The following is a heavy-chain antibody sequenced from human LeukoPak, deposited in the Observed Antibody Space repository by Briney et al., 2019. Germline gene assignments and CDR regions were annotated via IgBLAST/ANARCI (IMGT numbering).Heavy chain of an antibody. J-gene: IGHJ4*02. CDR2: ISSSSSYI. Sequence: PGGSLRLSCAASGFTFSNYTMNWVRQAPGKGLEWVSSISSSSSYIYYADSLKGRFTISRDNTKNSLYLQMNSLRAEDTAVYYCARVLNDYGDYVFDYWGQGTLVTVSS. CDR1: GFTFSNYT. CDR3: ARVLNDYGDYVFDY. D-gene: IGHD4-17*01. V-gene: IGHV3-21*01.